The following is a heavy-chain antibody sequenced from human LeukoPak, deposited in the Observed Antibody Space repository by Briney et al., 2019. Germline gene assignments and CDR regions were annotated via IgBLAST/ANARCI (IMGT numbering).Heavy chain of an antibody. D-gene: IGHD1-1*01. CDR1: GGSIRSYY. CDR3: ARVTELEDAFDI. J-gene: IGHJ3*02. Sequence: SETLSLTCTVSGGSIRSYYWSWIRQPPGKGLEWIGYISYSGSTNNNPSLKSRVTISVDTSKNQFSLKLSSVTAADTAVYYCARVTELEDAFDIWGQGTMVTVSS. V-gene: IGHV4-59*01. CDR2: ISYSGST.